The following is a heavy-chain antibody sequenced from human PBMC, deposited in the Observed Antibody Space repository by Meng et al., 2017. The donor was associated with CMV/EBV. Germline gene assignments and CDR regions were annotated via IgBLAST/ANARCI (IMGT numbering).Heavy chain of an antibody. V-gene: IGHV4-34*01. Sequence: YYGGWIRQPQGKGLEWLGEINHSGSTNYNPSLKSRVTISVDTSKNQFSLKLSSVTAADTAVYYCARVAGYYYGSGSGRRTYYYYGMDVWGQGTTVTVSS. D-gene: IGHD3-10*01. CDR1: YY. CDR3: ARVAGYYYGSGSGRRTYYYYGMDV. CDR2: INHSGST. J-gene: IGHJ6*02.